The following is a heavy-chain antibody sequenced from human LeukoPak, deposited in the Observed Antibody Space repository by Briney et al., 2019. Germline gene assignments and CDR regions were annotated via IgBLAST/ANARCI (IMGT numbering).Heavy chain of an antibody. CDR3: ARDRGSSWLYNWFDP. CDR1: GGSISSYY. V-gene: IGHV4-59*01. CDR2: IYYSGST. J-gene: IGHJ5*02. Sequence: SETLSLTCTVSGGSISSYYWSWIRQPPGKGLEWIRYIYYSGSTNYNPSLKSRVTISVDTSKNQFSLKLSSVTAADTAVYYCARDRGSSWLYNWFDPWGQGTLVTVSS. D-gene: IGHD6-13*01.